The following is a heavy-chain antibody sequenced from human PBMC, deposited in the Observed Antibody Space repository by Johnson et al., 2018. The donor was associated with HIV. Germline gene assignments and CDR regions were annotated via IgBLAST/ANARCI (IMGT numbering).Heavy chain of an antibody. Sequence: QVQLVESGGGVVQPGRSLRLSCAASGFTFSSYGMHWVRQAPGKGLEWVAVISYDGTLYYADSVKDRFTIFRDNAKSSLYLQMNSLRVEDTAIYYCARRMVVGYHALDFWGQGTVVSVPS. CDR3: ARRMVVGYHALDF. J-gene: IGHJ3*01. CDR1: GFTFSSYG. CDR2: ISYDGTL. V-gene: IGHV3-30*03. D-gene: IGHD2-21*01.